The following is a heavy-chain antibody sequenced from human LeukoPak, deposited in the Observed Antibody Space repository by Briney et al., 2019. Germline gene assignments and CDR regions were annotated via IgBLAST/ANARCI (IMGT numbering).Heavy chain of an antibody. CDR1: GYSFNCSW. D-gene: IGHD6-13*01. V-gene: IGHV5-51*01. CDR3: AIAGYRSSWYPYHAFDI. J-gene: IGHJ3*02. CDR2: IHPGDSDT. Sequence: GESLNLYLQGSGYSFNCSWLDWERPMPGKGPEWVGIIHPGDSDTRHSPSFQGQVTISADKSISTAYLQWSSLKASDTAMYYCAIAGYRSSWYPYHAFDIWGQGTMVTVSS.